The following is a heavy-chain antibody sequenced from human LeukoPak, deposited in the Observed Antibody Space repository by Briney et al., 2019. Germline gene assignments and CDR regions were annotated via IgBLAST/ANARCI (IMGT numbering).Heavy chain of an antibody. D-gene: IGHD3-10*01. V-gene: IGHV1-24*01. Sequence: ASVKVSCKVSGYTLTELSMHWVRQAPGKGLEWMGGFDPEDGETIYAQKFQGRVTMTEDTSTDTAYTELSSLRSEDTAVYYCATDKSATAVRGVISLDYWGQGTLVTVSS. CDR1: GYTLTELS. CDR2: FDPEDGET. CDR3: ATDKSATAVRGVISLDY. J-gene: IGHJ4*02.